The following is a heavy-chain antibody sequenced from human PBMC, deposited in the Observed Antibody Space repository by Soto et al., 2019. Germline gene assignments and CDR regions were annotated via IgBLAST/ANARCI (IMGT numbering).Heavy chain of an antibody. Sequence: SGPTLVNPTQTLTLTCTVSEFSFNLRGMSVGWIRQPPGKGLEYLALIYWDNDKRYSPSLKTRLAISKDASRNQVVLTMTDLEPVDTATYYCAHCQADSGDNHRQFAFWGRGSRVTGSA. CDR2: IYWDNDK. V-gene: IGHV2-5*02. CDR1: EFSFNLRGMS. D-gene: IGHD2-15*01. CDR3: AHCQADSGDNHRQFAF. J-gene: IGHJ4*02.